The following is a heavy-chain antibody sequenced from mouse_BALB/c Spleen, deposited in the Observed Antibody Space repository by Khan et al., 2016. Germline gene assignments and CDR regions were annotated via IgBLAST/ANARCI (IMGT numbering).Heavy chain of an antibody. CDR1: GFSLTSYG. CDR3: ASNYAMDY. Sequence: QVQLKESGPGLVAPSQSLSITCTVSGFSLTSYGVHWVRQPPGKGLEWLGVIWAGGSTNYNSALMSRLSISKDNSKSQVFVKMNSLQTDDTAMYYCASNYAMDYWGQGTSVTGSS. V-gene: IGHV2-9*02. J-gene: IGHJ4*01. CDR2: IWAGGST.